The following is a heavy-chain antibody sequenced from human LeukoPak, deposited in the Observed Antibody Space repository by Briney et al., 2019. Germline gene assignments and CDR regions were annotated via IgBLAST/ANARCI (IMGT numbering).Heavy chain of an antibody. D-gene: IGHD5-12*01. CDR2: IYYSGST. Sequence: PSETLSLTCTVSGGSISSSSYYWGWIRQPPGKGLEWIGSIYYSGSTYYNPSLKSRVTISVDTSKNQFSLKLSSVTAADTAVYYCARLVRDLGYPFDYWGQGTLVTVSS. J-gene: IGHJ4*02. CDR1: GGSISSSSYY. V-gene: IGHV4-39*01. CDR3: ARLVRDLGYPFDY.